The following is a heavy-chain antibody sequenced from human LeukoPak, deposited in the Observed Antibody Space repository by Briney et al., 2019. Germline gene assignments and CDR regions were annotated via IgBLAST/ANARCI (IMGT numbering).Heavy chain of an antibody. Sequence: SETLSLTCTVSGGSISNTNYYWGWIRQPPGKGLEWIGSIYYSGNTYYNPSLESRVSISVDTSKNQFSLKLTSVTAADTAVYYCARQGSYYYGSGSYYKGYNWFDPWGQGTLVTVSS. V-gene: IGHV4-39*01. D-gene: IGHD3-10*01. CDR1: GGSISNTNYY. CDR3: ARQGSYYYGSGSYYKGYNWFDP. J-gene: IGHJ5*02. CDR2: IYYSGNT.